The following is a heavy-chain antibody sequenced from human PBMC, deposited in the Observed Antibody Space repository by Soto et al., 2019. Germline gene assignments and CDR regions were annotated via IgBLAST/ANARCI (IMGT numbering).Heavy chain of an antibody. CDR3: ARSGIVSGQQLVGYYFDY. D-gene: IGHD6-13*01. CDR2: INHSGST. V-gene: IGHV4-34*01. J-gene: IGHJ4*02. CDR1: GGSFSGYY. Sequence: QVQLQQWGAGLLKPSETLSLTCAVYGGSFSGYYWSWIRQPPGKGLEWIGEINHSGSTNYNPSLTSRVTISVDTSKNQFSLKLSSVTAADTAVYYCARSGIVSGQQLVGYYFDYWGQGTLVTVSS.